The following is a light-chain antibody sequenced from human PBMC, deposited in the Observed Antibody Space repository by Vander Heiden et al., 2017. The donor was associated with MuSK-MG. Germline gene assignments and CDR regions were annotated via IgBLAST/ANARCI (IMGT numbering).Light chain of an antibody. Sequence: ELVLTQSPGTLSLSPGERATLSRRASQSITSSYLAWYQQKPGQAPRLLIYGASSRATGIPDRFSDSGSGTDFTLTISRLEPEDFAVYYCQQYGSSPITFGGGTKVEIK. V-gene: IGKV3-20*01. CDR3: QQYGSSPIT. J-gene: IGKJ4*01. CDR1: QSITSSY. CDR2: GAS.